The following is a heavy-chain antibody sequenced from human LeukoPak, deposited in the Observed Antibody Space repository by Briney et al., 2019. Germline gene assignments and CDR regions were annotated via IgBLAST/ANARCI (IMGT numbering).Heavy chain of an antibody. CDR1: GYTFTSYG. J-gene: IGHJ5*02. CDR3: ARVEGVVVPAALGGYNWFDP. V-gene: IGHV1-18*01. D-gene: IGHD2-2*01. Sequence: ASVKVSCTASGYTFTSYGISWVRQAPGQGLEWMGWISADNGNTNYAQKLQGRVTMTTDTSTSTAYMELRSLRSDDTAVYYCARVEGVVVPAALGGYNWFDPWGQGTLVTVSS. CDR2: ISADNGNT.